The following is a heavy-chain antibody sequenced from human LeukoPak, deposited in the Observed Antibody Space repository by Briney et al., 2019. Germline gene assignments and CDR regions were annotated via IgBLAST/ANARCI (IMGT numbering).Heavy chain of an antibody. V-gene: IGHV4-39*07. Sequence: SETLSLTCTVSGGSISSSSYYWGWIRQPPGKGLEWIGSIYYSGSTYYNPSLKSRVTISVDTSKNQFSLKLSSVTAADTAVYYCARENPRIAVAGMDNWGQGTLVTVSS. D-gene: IGHD6-19*01. CDR2: IYYSGST. J-gene: IGHJ1*01. CDR3: ARENPRIAVAGMDN. CDR1: GGSISSSSYY.